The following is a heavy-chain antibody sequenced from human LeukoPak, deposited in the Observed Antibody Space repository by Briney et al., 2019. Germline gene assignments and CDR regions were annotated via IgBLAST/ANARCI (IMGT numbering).Heavy chain of an antibody. J-gene: IGHJ6*02. CDR1: GFNFSSYA. D-gene: IGHD6-19*01. CDR3: ARDKIPVAGTDYYGMDV. CDR2: ICGSGGTT. V-gene: IGHV3-23*01. Sequence: PGGSLRLSCAASGFNFSSYAMSWVRQAPGKGLEWVSGICGSGGTTYYADSVKGRFTISRDNSKNTLYVQMNSLRSDDTAVYYCARDKIPVAGTDYYGMDVRGQGTTVTVSS.